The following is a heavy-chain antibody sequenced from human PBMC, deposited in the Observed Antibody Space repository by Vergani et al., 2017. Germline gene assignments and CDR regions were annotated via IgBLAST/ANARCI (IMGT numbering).Heavy chain of an antibody. V-gene: IGHV3-30*18. CDR2: ISYDGSNK. CDR1: GFTFSSYG. J-gene: IGHJ4*02. D-gene: IGHD2-21*01. Sequence: QVQLVESGGGVVQPGRSLRLSCAASGFTFSSYGMHSVRQAPGKRLEWVAVISYDGSNKYYADSVKGRFTISRDNSKNTLYLQMNSLRAEDTAVYYCAKDRLRVSGVVVIAPRFYFDYWGQGTLVTVSA. CDR3: AKDRLRVSGVVVIAPRFYFDY.